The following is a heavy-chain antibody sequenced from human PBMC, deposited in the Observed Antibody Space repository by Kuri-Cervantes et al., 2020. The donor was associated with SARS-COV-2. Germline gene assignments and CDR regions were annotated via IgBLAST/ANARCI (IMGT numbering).Heavy chain of an antibody. Sequence: LSLTCAVSGGSISSSNWWSWVRQAPGKGLEWVSAISGSGSSTYYADSVKGRFTISRDNSKNTLYLQMNSLRSDDTAVYYCARADLATSNYGMDAWGQGTTVTVSS. CDR3: ARADLATSNYGMDA. J-gene: IGHJ6*02. D-gene: IGHD5-24*01. CDR2: ISGSGSST. V-gene: IGHV3-23*01. CDR1: GGSISSSN.